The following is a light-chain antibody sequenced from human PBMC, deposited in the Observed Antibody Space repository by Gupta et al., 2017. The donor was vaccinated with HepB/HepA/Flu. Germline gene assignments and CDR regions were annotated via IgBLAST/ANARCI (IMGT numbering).Light chain of an antibody. CDR2: KAS. CDR3: QQDHSYPLT. V-gene: IGKV1-5*03. CDR1: QSISPW. J-gene: IGKJ4*01. Sequence: DIQMTQSPSTLSASVGDRVTITCRASQSISPWVAWYQQKAGKAPNLLIYKASNLESGVPSRFSGSGSGTDFTLTISSLQPEDFASYYCQQDHSYPLTFGRGTKVDIK.